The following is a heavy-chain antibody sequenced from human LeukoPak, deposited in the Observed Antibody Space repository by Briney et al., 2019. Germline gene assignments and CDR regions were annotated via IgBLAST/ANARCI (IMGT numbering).Heavy chain of an antibody. J-gene: IGHJ6*02. V-gene: IGHV4-30-4*01. D-gene: IGHD5-12*01. Sequence: SETLSLTCAVYGGSFSGYYWSWIRQPPGKGLEWIGYIYYSGSTYYNPSLKSRVTISVDTSKNQFSLKLSSVTAADTAVYYCARAYSGYDTNYYYYYGMGVWGQGTTVTVSS. CDR1: GGSFSGYY. CDR2: IYYSGST. CDR3: ARAYSGYDTNYYYYYGMGV.